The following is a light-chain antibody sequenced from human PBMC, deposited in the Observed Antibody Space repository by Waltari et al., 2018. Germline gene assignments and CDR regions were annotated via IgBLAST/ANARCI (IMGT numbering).Light chain of an antibody. V-gene: IGKV3-20*01. CDR2: GAS. CDR3: QHYVRLPVT. J-gene: IGKJ1*01. Sequence: EIVLSQSPGTLSLSPGERATLSCRASQSVATYLAWYQPKTGQAPRLLIYGASSRATGGPDMCSGSGSGTDFSLTISSLEPEDFAVYYCQHYVRLPVTFGQGTKVEIK. CDR1: QSVATY.